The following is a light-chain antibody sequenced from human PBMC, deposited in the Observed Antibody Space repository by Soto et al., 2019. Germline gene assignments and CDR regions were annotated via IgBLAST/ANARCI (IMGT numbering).Light chain of an antibody. V-gene: IGLV8-61*01. CDR2: STN. Sequence: QAVVTQEPSFSVSPGGTVTITCGLTSDSVSASNYPSWYQQTPGQTPRTLIYSTNSRSSGVPDRFSGSILGNKAALTITGAQADDESYYYCVLYLGSGIYVVGTGTKLTVL. CDR1: SDSVSASNY. CDR3: VLYLGSGIYV. J-gene: IGLJ1*01.